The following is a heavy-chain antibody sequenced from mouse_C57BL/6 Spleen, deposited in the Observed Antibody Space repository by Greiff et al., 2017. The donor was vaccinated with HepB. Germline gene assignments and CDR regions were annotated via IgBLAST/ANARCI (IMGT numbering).Heavy chain of an antibody. Sequence: QVHVKQSGAELVKPGASVKISCKASGYAFSSYWMNWVKQRPGKGLEWIGQIYPGDGDTNYNGKFKGKATLTADKSSSTAYMQLSSLTSEDSAVYFCAGRDSSRYFDYWGQGTTLTVSS. CDR2: IYPGDGDT. V-gene: IGHV1-80*01. CDR1: GYAFSSYW. D-gene: IGHD3-3*01. J-gene: IGHJ2*01. CDR3: AGRDSSRYFDY.